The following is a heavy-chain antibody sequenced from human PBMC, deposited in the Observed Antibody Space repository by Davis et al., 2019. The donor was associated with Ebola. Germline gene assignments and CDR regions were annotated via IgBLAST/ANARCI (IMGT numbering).Heavy chain of an antibody. V-gene: IGHV1-3*01. J-gene: IGHJ6*02. CDR2: INAGNGNT. CDR1: GGTFSSYA. D-gene: IGHD3-22*01. CDR3: ARDGRRITMIVMASYGTDV. Sequence: AASVKVSCKASGGTFSSYAISWVRQAPGQGLEWMGWINAGNGNTKYSQKFQGRVTITRDTSASTAYMELSSLRSEDTAVYYCARDGRRITMIVMASYGTDVWGQGTTVTVSS.